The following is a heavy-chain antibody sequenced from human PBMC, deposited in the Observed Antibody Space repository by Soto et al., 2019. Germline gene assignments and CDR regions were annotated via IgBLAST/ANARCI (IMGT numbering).Heavy chain of an antibody. CDR1: GFTFSSYA. D-gene: IGHD1-26*01. Sequence: TGGSLRLSCAASGFTFSSYAMSWVRQAPGKGLEWVSAISGSGGSTYYADSVKGRFTISRDNSKNTLYLQMNSLRAEDTAVYYCAKDAGPDLHPKLVRHGGAGAFDIWGQGTMVTVSS. J-gene: IGHJ3*02. V-gene: IGHV3-23*01. CDR3: AKDAGPDLHPKLVRHGGAGAFDI. CDR2: ISGSGGST.